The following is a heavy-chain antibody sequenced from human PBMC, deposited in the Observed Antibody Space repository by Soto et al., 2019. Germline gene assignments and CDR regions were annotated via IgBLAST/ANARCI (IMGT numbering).Heavy chain of an antibody. V-gene: IGHV3-21*01. CDR2: ISSSSSYI. CDR1: GFTFSSYS. J-gene: IGHJ6*02. CDR3: ARDLKSSSYYYYYGMDV. Sequence: GGSLRLSCAASGFTFSSYSINWGRQAPVKGLEWVSSISSSSSYIYYADSVKGRFTISRDNAKNSLYLQMNSLRAEDTAVYYCARDLKSSSYYYYYGMDVWGQGTTVTVSS. D-gene: IGHD6-13*01.